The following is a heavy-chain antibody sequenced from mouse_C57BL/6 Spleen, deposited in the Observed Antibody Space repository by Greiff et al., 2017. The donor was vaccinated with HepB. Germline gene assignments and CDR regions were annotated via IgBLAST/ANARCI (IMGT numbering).Heavy chain of an antibody. CDR3: TRAHYYGSSAWYFDV. Sequence: EVKVEESGEGLVKPGGSLKLSCAASGFTFSSYAMSWVRQTPEKRLEWVAYISSGGDYIYYADTVKGRFTISRDNARNTLYLQMSSLKSEDTAMYYCTRAHYYGSSAWYFDVWGTGTTVTVSS. V-gene: IGHV5-9-1*02. CDR1: GFTFSSYA. CDR2: ISSGGDYI. J-gene: IGHJ1*03. D-gene: IGHD1-1*01.